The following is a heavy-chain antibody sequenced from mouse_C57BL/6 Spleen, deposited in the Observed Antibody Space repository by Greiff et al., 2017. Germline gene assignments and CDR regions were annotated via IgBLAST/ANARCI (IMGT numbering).Heavy chain of an antibody. J-gene: IGHJ4*01. Sequence: EVMLVESEGGLVQPGSSMKLSCTASGFTFSDYYMAWVRQVPEKGLEWVANIKYDGSSTYYLDSLKGRFIISRDNAKNILYLQMSSLKSEDTATYYYARGWLPSYAMGCWGQGTSVTVSS. V-gene: IGHV5-16*01. D-gene: IGHD2-2*01. CDR2: IKYDGSST. CDR1: GFTFSDYY. CDR3: ARGWLPSYAMGC.